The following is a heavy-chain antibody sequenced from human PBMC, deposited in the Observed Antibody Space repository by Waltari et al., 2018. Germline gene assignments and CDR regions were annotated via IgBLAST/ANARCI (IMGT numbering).Heavy chain of an antibody. CDR3: AARRGNSVRSYYYGMDV. CDR2: IVVGSGNT. V-gene: IGHV1-58*01. CDR1: GFTFTSSA. D-gene: IGHD4-4*01. Sequence: QMQLVQSGPELKKPGTSVKVSCKASGFTFTSSAVQWVRQARGQRLEWIGWIVVGSGNTNYAQKFQERVTITRDMSTSTAYMELSSLRSEDTAVYYCAARRGNSVRSYYYGMDVWGQGTTVTVSS. J-gene: IGHJ6*02.